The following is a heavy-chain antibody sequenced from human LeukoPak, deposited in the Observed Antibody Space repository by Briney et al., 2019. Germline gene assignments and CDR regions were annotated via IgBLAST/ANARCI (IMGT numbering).Heavy chain of an antibody. CDR3: ARPYALGSYPHNWFDP. CDR1: GFTFSSYA. Sequence: GRSLRLSCAASGFTFSSYAMHWVRQAPGKGLEWVAVISYDGSNKYYADSVKGRFTISRDNSKNTLYLQMNSLRAEDTAVYYCARPYALGSYPHNWFDPWGQGTLVTVSS. D-gene: IGHD1-26*01. V-gene: IGHV3-30*04. J-gene: IGHJ5*02. CDR2: ISYDGSNK.